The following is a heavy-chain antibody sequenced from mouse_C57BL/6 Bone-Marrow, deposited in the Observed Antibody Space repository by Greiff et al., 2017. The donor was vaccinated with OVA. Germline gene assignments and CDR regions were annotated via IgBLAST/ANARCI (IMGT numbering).Heavy chain of an antibody. Sequence: VKLQQPGAELVKPGASVKMSCKASGYTFTSYWITWVKQRPGQGLEWIGDIYPGSGSTNYNEKFKSKATLTVDTSSSTAYMQLSSLTSEDSAVYYCAREGDYGYYAMDYWGQGTSVTVSS. D-gene: IGHD2-4*01. V-gene: IGHV1-55*01. CDR1: GYTFTSYW. J-gene: IGHJ4*01. CDR2: IYPGSGST. CDR3: AREGDYGYYAMDY.